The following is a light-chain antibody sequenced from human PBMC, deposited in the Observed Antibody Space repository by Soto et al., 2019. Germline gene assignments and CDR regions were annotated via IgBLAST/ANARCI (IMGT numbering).Light chain of an antibody. J-gene: IGLJ1*01. CDR1: SSDVGGYIY. CDR2: EVT. Sequence: QSALTQPASVSGSPGQSITISCTGTSSDVGGYIYVSWYQQHPGKAPKLMIYEVTDRPSGVSHRFSGSKSGNTASLTISGLQPEDEADYYSCPYTTNGPLVFGTGPNLPVL. V-gene: IGLV2-14*01. CDR3: CPYTTNGPLV.